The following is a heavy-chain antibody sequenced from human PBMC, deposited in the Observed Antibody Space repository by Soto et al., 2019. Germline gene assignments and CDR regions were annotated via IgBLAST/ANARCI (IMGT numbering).Heavy chain of an antibody. CDR2: ISSIGST. CDR3: ARQDPGDYEFVFDY. V-gene: IGHV4-39*01. CDR1: GASIISTTKY. Sequence: QLQLQESGPGLVKPSETLSLTCTVSGASIISTTKYWGWIRQPPGRGMEWIGTISSIGSTYYNPSVEGRVTISVDTSKNQFSLKVTAVTAADTGLYYCARQDPGDYEFVFDYWGQGTMVTVSS. D-gene: IGHD4-17*01. J-gene: IGHJ4*02.